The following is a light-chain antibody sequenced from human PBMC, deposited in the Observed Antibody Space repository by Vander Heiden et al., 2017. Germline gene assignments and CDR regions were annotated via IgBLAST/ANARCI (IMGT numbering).Light chain of an antibody. J-gene: IGLJ2*01. CDR3: AAEDDSRNSLV. V-gene: IGLV1-44*01. CDR2: INN. CDR1: SANRGSNT. Sequence: QAVLTQPPSASGTPGQRVTIYCAGSSANRGSNTVNWYQQLPATAPNLLFYINNRRPSGVPDRFSASTSATSASLTISVLQAEDEADYYCAAEDDSRNSLVFGGGTKLTVL.